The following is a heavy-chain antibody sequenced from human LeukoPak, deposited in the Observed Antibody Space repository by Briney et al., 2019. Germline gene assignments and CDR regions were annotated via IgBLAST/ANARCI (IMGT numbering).Heavy chain of an antibody. J-gene: IGHJ5*02. D-gene: IGHD4-17*01. CDR3: AKDPANYDYGDYAP. CDR2: ISGSGGST. V-gene: IGHV3-23*01. Sequence: GGSLRLSCAASGFTFSSYAMSWVRQAPGKGLDWVSAISGSGGSTYYADSGKGRFTISRDNSKNTLYLQMNSLRAEDTAVYYCAKDPANYDYGDYAPWGQGTLVTVSS. CDR1: GFTFSSYA.